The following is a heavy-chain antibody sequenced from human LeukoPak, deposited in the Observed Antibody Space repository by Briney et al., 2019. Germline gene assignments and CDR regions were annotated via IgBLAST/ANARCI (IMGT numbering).Heavy chain of an antibody. CDR1: GGSFSGYY. V-gene: IGHV4-34*01. CDR2: INHSGST. CDR3: ARGVGATSVFYYYYYMDV. D-gene: IGHD1-26*01. J-gene: IGHJ6*03. Sequence: SSETLSLTCAVYGGSFSGYYWSWIRQPPGKGLEWIGEINHSGSTNYNPSLKSRVTISVDTSKNQFSLKLNSVTAADTAVYYCARGVGATSVFYYYYYMDVWGKGTTVTVSS.